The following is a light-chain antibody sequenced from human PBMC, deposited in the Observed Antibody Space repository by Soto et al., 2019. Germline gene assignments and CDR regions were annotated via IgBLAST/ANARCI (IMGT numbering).Light chain of an antibody. CDR1: QSVSSSY. CDR2: GAS. Sequence: EIVLTQSPGTLSLSPGERATLSCRASQSVSSSYLAWYQQKPGQAPRLLIYGASSRATGIPDRFSGSGSGTDFTLTISGLESEDFAVYYCQQYGSSFGPGTKVDIK. J-gene: IGKJ3*01. CDR3: QQYGSS. V-gene: IGKV3-20*01.